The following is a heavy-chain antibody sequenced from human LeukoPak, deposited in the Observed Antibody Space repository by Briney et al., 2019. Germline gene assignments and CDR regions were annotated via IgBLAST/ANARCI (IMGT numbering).Heavy chain of an antibody. CDR3: ARNPTQDSFDY. Sequence: SETLSLTCTVSGYSISSGYYWGWIRQPPGKGLEWIGSIYYSGSTYYNPSLKSRVTISVDTSKNQFSLKLSSVTAADTAVYYCARNPTQDSFDYWGQGTLVTVSS. V-gene: IGHV4-38-2*02. CDR1: GYSISSGYY. CDR2: IYYSGST. J-gene: IGHJ4*02.